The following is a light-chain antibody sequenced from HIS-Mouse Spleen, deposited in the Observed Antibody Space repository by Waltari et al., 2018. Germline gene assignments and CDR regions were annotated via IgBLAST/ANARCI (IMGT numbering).Light chain of an antibody. J-gene: IGLJ3*02. CDR3: SSYTSSSTWV. Sequence: QSALTQPASVSGSPGQSITISCTGTSRDGGGYNYVSGYQQHPGKAPKLMIYEVSNRPSGVSNRFSGSKSGNTASLTISGLQAEDEADYYCSSYTSSSTWVFGGGTKLTVL. CDR1: SRDGGGYNY. V-gene: IGLV2-14*01. CDR2: EVS.